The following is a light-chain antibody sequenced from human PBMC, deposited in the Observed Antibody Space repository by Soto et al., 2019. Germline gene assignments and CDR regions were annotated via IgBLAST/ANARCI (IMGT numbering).Light chain of an antibody. V-gene: IGLV2-14*01. J-gene: IGLJ1*01. CDR2: EVS. CDR3: SSYTNINTRACV. Sequence: QSVLTQPASVSGSPGQSITISCTGTSSDVGGYNYVSWYQRHPGKAPKLMIYEVSNRPSGVSNRFSGSKSGNTASLTISGLQAEDEADYYCSSYTNINTRACVFGTGTKLTVL. CDR1: SSDVGGYNY.